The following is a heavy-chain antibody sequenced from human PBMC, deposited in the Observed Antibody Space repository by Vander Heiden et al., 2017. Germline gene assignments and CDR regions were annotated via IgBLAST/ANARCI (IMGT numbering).Heavy chain of an antibody. V-gene: IGHV3-21*01. CDR3: AGIGADTVGGVMFDY. D-gene: IGHD3-16*01. CDR1: GFTFSSYS. Sequence: EVQLVESGGGLVKPGGSLRLSCAASGFTFSSYSMNWVRQAPGKGLEWVSSISSSSNYIYYADSRKCRFTISRDNAKNSLYMQMNRLSAEETAVYYCAGIGADTVGGVMFDYWGQGTLVTVSS. J-gene: IGHJ4*02. CDR2: ISSSSNYI.